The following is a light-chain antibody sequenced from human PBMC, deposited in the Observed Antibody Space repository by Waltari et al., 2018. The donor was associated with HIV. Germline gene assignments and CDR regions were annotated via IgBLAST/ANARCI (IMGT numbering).Light chain of an antibody. CDR3: VSYAGSNTVI. Sequence: QSALTQPPSASGSPGQSVTIPCTGTSSDIAGYNQVHWNQQHPGKAPKLIIYEVTKRPSGLPNRFSGSKSGNTASLTVSGLQAEDEADYYCVSYAGSNTVIFGGGTRLTVL. CDR2: EVT. V-gene: IGLV2-8*01. CDR1: SSDIAGYNQ. J-gene: IGLJ2*01.